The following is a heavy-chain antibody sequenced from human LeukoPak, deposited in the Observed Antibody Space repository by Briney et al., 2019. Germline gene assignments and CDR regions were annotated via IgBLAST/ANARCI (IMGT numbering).Heavy chain of an antibody. CDR3: ASHGSESFSAFDY. CDR1: GGTFSSYA. J-gene: IGHJ4*02. D-gene: IGHD3-10*01. CDR2: IIPIFGTA. Sequence: ASVKVSCKASGGTFSSYAISWVRQAPGQGLEWMGGIIPIFGTANYAQKFQGRVTITTDESTSTAYMELSSLRSEDTAVYYCASHGSESFSAFDYWGQGTLVTVSS. V-gene: IGHV1-69*05.